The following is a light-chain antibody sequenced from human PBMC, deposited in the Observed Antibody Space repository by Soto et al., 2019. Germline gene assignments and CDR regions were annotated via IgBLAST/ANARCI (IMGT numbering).Light chain of an antibody. J-gene: IGLJ3*02. CDR3: ETWDSNTHV. CDR2: EVT. V-gene: IGLV2-14*01. CDR1: SSDVGGYNY. Sequence: QSALTQPASVSGSPGQSITISCTGTSSDVGGYNYVSWYQQHPGKAPKLMIYEVTNRPSGVPDRFSGSSSGADRYLTISNLQFEDEADYYCETWDSNTHVFGGGTKLTVL.